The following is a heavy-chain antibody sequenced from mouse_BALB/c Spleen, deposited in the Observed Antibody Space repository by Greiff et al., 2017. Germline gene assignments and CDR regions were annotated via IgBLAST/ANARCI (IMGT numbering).Heavy chain of an antibody. V-gene: IGHV2-9*02. J-gene: IGHJ2*01. CDR1: GFSLTSYG. D-gene: IGHD1-1*01. CDR3: ARGNYGYCDY. CDR2: IWAGGST. Sequence: VKLQESGPGLVAPSQSLSITCTVSGFSLTSYGVHWVRQPPGKGLEWLGVIWAGGSTNYNSALMSRLSISKDNSKSQVFLKMNSLQTDDTAMYYCARGNYGYCDYWGQGTTLTVSS.